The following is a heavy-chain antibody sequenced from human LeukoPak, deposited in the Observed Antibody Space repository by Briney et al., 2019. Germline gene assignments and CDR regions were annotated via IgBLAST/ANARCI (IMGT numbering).Heavy chain of an antibody. D-gene: IGHD2-2*01. Sequence: GGSLRLSCAASGYIFSHYWMHWVRQAPGKGLEWVSRINPDGSTTSYADSVKGRFTISRDNAKNTLYLQMNSLRAEDTAVYYCARDFIVVVPAAIRGGFDYWGQGTLVTVSS. V-gene: IGHV3-74*01. CDR2: INPDGSTT. CDR3: ARDFIVVVPAAIRGGFDY. J-gene: IGHJ4*02. CDR1: GYIFSHYW.